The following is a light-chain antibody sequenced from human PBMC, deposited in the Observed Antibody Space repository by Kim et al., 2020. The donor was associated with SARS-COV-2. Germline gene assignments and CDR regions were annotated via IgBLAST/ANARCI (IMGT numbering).Light chain of an antibody. Sequence: SYELTQPPSVSVAPGKTARITCGGNNIGSKSVHWYQQKPGQAPVLVIYYDSDRPSGIPERFSGSNSGNTATLTISRVEAGDEADYYCQVWGNSSDHPRVFGGGTQLTVL. CDR3: QVWGNSSDHPRV. V-gene: IGLV3-21*04. CDR1: NIGSKS. J-gene: IGLJ2*01. CDR2: YDS.